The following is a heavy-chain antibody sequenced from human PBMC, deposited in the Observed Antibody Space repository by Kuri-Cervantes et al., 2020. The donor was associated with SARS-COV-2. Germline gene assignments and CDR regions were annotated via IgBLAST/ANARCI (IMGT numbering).Heavy chain of an antibody. D-gene: IGHD2-2*01. J-gene: IGHJ6*02. CDR2: IWYDGSNK. V-gene: IGHV3-30*07. CDR1: GFTFSSYA. CDR3: ARDLIDIVVVPAAMGNYYYGMDV. Sequence: SLKISCAASGFTFSSYAMHWVRQAPGKGLEWVAVIWYDGSNKYHADSVKGRFTISRDNSKNTLYLQMNSLRAEDTAVYYCARDLIDIVVVPAAMGNYYYGMDVWGQGTTVTVSS.